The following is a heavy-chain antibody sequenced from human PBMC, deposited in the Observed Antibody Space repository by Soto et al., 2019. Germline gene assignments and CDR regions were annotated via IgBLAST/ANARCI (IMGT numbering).Heavy chain of an antibody. CDR2: MNPNSGNT. CDR1: GYTFTSYD. D-gene: IGHD1-26*01. Sequence: ASVKVSCKASGYTFTSYDINWVRQATGQGLEWMGWMNPNSGNTGYAQKFQGRVTMTRNTSISTAYMELSSLRSEDTAVYYCASYSGSYRGSTYDMDVWGQGNTVSVSS. CDR3: ASYSGSYRGSTYDMDV. J-gene: IGHJ6*02. V-gene: IGHV1-8*01.